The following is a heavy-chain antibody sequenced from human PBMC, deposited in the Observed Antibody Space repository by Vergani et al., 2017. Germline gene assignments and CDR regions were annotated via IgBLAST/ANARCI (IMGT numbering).Heavy chain of an antibody. CDR1: GFTVSSDY. D-gene: IGHD2-8*01. CDR2: IYSGGST. V-gene: IGHV3-53*01. J-gene: IGHJ4*02. Sequence: EVQLVESGGGLIQPGGSLRLSCAASGFTVSSDYMIWVRQAPGKGLEWVSVIYSGGSTYYADAVKGRCSISRDNSKNTLYLQMHSLRAEDTAVYYCARVLANDYFDYWGQGTLVTVSS. CDR3: ARVLANDYFDY.